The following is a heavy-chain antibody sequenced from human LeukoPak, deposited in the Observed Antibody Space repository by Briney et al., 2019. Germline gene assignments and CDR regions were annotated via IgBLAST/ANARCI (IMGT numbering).Heavy chain of an antibody. CDR2: INPAGGST. D-gene: IGHD3-22*01. CDR1: GYTFTNYY. V-gene: IGHV1-46*01. Sequence: GASVKVSCKSSGYTFTNYYIHWVRQAPGQGLEWMGIINPAGGSTGYAQKFQGRVTMTRDTSTSTVYAELSSLRSDDTALYYCATNYYDSSGYYSIDYWGQGTLVTVSS. J-gene: IGHJ4*02. CDR3: ATNYYDSSGYYSIDY.